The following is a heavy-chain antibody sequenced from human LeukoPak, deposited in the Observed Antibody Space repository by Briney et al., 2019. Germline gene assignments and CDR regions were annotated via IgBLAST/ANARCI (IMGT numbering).Heavy chain of an antibody. CDR3: ARWADYVVPIDY. D-gene: IGHD3-16*01. CDR2: ISSSGSTI. CDR1: GFTFSDYY. Sequence: PGRSLRLSCAASGFTFSDYYMSWIRQAPGKGLEWVSYISSSGSTIYYADSVKGRFTISRDNAKNSLYLQMNSLRAEDTAVYYCARWADYVVPIDYWGQGTLVTVSS. V-gene: IGHV3-11*01. J-gene: IGHJ4*02.